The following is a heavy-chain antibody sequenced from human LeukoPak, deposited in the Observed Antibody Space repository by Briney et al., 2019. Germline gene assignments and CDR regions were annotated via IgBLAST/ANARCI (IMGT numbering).Heavy chain of an antibody. J-gene: IGHJ5*02. CDR3: VGHVRKRGIAVAGTPGWFDP. CDR1: GGSISSCY. D-gene: IGHD6-19*01. CDR2: IYYSGST. Sequence: PSETLSLTCTVSGGSISSCYWSWIRQPPVKGLEWIGYIYYSGSTNYNPSLKSRVTISVDTSKNQFSLKLSSVTAADTAVYYCVGHVRKRGIAVAGTPGWFDPWGQGTLVTVSS. V-gene: IGHV4-59*08.